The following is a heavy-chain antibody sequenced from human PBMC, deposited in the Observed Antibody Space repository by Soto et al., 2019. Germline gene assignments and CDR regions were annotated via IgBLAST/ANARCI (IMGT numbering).Heavy chain of an antibody. CDR2: IWYDGSNK. D-gene: IGHD3-22*01. Sequence: QVQLVESGGGVVQPGRSLRLSCAASGFTFSSYGMHWVRQAPGKGLEWVAVIWYDGSNKYYADSVKGRFTISRDNSKNPLYLQMNRLRAEDTAVYYCARDQLVMFYYDSSGYPKGDAFDIWGQGTMVTVSS. V-gene: IGHV3-33*01. CDR1: GFTFSSYG. CDR3: ARDQLVMFYYDSSGYPKGDAFDI. J-gene: IGHJ3*02.